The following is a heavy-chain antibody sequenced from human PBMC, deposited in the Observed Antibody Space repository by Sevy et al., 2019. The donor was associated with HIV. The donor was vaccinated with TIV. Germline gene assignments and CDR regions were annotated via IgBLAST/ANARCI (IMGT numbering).Heavy chain of an antibody. V-gene: IGHV3-30-3*01. CDR2: ISYDGSNK. J-gene: IGHJ4*02. D-gene: IGHD3-22*01. CDR1: GFTFSSYA. CDR3: ARADQAYDSLDS. Sequence: GGSLRLSCAASGFTFSSYAMHWVRQAPGKGLEWVAVISYDGSNKYYADSVKGRFTISRDNSKNTLYLQMNSLRAEDTAVYYCARADQAYDSLDSWGQRTLVTVSS.